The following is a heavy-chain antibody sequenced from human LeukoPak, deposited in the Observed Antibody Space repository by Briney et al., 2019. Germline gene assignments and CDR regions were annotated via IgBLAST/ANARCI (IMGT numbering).Heavy chain of an antibody. D-gene: IGHD6-19*01. Sequence: SETLSLTCTVSGGSISRYYWTWIRQPPGKGLEWIGYIFYSGSTNYNPSLKSRITISLDTSKNQFSLRLNSVTAADTAIYYCAREKQWLGERNWYFDLWGRGTLVTVSS. CDR1: GGSISRYY. CDR2: IFYSGST. J-gene: IGHJ2*01. V-gene: IGHV4-59*01. CDR3: AREKQWLGERNWYFDL.